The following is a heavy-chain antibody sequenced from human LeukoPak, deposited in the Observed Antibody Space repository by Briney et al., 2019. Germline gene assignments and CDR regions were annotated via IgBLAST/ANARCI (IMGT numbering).Heavy chain of an antibody. V-gene: IGHV4-38-2*02. D-gene: IGHD1-26*01. CDR2: IYHSGST. Sequence: SETLSLTCTVSGYSISCGYYWGWIRQPPGKGLEWIGSIYHSGSTYYNPPLKSRVTISVDTSKNQFSLRLSSVTAADTAVYYCAREMGATEYWGQGTLVTVSS. CDR1: GYSISCGYY. J-gene: IGHJ4*02. CDR3: AREMGATEY.